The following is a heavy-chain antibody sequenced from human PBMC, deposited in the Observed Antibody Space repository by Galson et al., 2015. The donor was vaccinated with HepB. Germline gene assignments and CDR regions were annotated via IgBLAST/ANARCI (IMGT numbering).Heavy chain of an antibody. CDR3: ARYPRAVAGNYYYYGMDV. CDR1: GFTVSSNY. Sequence: SLRLSCAASGFTVSSNYMSWVRQAPGKGLEWVSVIYSGGSTYYADSVKGRFTISRDNSKNTLYLQMNSLRAEDTAVYYCARYPRAVAGNYYYYGMDVWGQGTTVTVSS. D-gene: IGHD6-19*01. V-gene: IGHV3-53*01. J-gene: IGHJ6*02. CDR2: IYSGGST.